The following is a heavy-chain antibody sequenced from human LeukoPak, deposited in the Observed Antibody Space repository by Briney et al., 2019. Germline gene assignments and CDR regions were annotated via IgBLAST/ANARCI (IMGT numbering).Heavy chain of an antibody. CDR3: ASLTTADAFDI. J-gene: IGHJ3*02. V-gene: IGHV4-38-2*02. D-gene: IGHD3-22*01. CDR2: IYHRGST. CDR1: NYSISSGYY. Sequence: PSETLSLTCTVSNYSISSGYYWGWIRQPPGKGLEWIGSIYHRGSTYYNSSLKSRVTISVDTSKNQFSLKLSSVTAADTAVYYCASLTTADAFDIWGQGTMVTVSS.